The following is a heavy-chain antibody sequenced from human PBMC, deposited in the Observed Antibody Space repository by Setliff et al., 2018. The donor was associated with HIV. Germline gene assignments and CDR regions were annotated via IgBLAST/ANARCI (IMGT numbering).Heavy chain of an antibody. CDR1: GFTFTSYA. CDR2: ISYDGSKK. D-gene: IGHD3-3*01. Sequence: GGSLRLSCVASGFTFTSYALHWVRQAPGRDLEWVAIISYDGSKKSYVASVKGRFTISRDNSQSTLHLLMNSLRAEDTAIYFCVRGEREWLLGGGRTAFDLWGHGTLVTVSS. CDR3: VRGEREWLLGGGRTAFDL. V-gene: IGHV3-30*04. J-gene: IGHJ4*01.